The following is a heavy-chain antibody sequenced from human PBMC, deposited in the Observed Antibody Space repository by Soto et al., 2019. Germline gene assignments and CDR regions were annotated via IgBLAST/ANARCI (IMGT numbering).Heavy chain of an antibody. CDR2: IFYDGSNK. D-gene: IGHD4-4*01. CDR3: ARDRSTVTNYYYYGMDV. V-gene: IGHV3-33*01. CDR1: GFTFSSYG. J-gene: IGHJ6*02. Sequence: PGGSLRLSCAASGFTFSSYGMHWVRQAPGKGQKRVAVIFYDGSNKYYAVSVKGRFTISRDNSKNTLYLQMNGLRAEDTAVYYCARDRSTVTNYYYYGMDVWGQGTTVTVSS.